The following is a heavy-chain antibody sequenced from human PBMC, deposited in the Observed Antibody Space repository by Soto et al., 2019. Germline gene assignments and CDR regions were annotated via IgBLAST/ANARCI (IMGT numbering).Heavy chain of an antibody. D-gene: IGHD2-15*01. CDR2: VYYSGTT. CDR1: GGSFSTYS. V-gene: IGHV4-59*01. CDR3: ARSRGPYCSGDSCYSDSWLDP. Sequence: SETLSLTCTVSGGSFSTYSWSWIRQPPGKRLEWIGYVYYSGTTNYNPSLKSRVTISVDTSKNQFSLNLRSVTAADTAVYYCARSRGPYCSGDSCYSDSWLDPWGQGSLVTVAS. J-gene: IGHJ5*02.